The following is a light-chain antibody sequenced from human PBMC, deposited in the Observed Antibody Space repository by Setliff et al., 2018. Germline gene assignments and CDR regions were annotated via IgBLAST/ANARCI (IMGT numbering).Light chain of an antibody. CDR2: EVS. CDR3: SSYAGSNTPYV. CDR1: SSDVGGYNY. Sequence: QSVLTQPPSASGSPGQSVTISCTGTSSDVGGYNYVSWYQQHPGKAPKLMIYEVSKRHSGVPDRFSGSKSGNTASLTVSGLQAEDEADYYCSSYAGSNTPYVFGTGTKVTVL. J-gene: IGLJ1*01. V-gene: IGLV2-8*01.